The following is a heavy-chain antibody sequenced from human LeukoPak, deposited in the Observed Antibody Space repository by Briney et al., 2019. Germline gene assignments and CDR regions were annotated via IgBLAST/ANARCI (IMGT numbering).Heavy chain of an antibody. J-gene: IGHJ5*02. CDR2: IIPIFGTA. CDR3: ARGRDFWSGYSSRWFDP. V-gene: IGHV1-69*13. D-gene: IGHD3-3*01. CDR1: GGTFSSYA. Sequence: SVKVSCKASGGTFSSYAISWVRQAPGQGLEWMGGIIPIFGTANYAQKFQGRVTITADESTSTAYMELSSLRSEDTAVYYCARGRDFWSGYSSRWFDPWGQGTLVTVSS.